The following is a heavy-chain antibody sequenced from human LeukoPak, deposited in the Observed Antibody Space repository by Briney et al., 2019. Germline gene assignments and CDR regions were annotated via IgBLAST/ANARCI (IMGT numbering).Heavy chain of an antibody. D-gene: IGHD1-26*01. Sequence: GRSLRLSCAASGFTFSSYGMHWVRQAPGKGLEWVAVISYDGSNKYYADSVKGRFTISRDNSKNTLYLQMNSLKTEDTAVYYCTTDPPVRQSVGATRGDFDYWGQGTLVTVSS. CDR3: TTDPPVRQSVGATRGDFDY. J-gene: IGHJ4*02. CDR2: ISYDGSNK. CDR1: GFTFSSYG. V-gene: IGHV3-30*03.